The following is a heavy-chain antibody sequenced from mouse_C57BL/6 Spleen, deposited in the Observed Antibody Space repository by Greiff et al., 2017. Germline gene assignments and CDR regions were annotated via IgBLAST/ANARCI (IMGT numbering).Heavy chain of an antibody. CDR1: GFSLTSYG. CDR3: ARTSYCGSSYGYFDV. D-gene: IGHD1-1*01. Sequence: VQVVESGPGLVQPSQSLSITCTVSGFSLTSYGVHWVRQSPGKGLEWLGVIWSGGSTDYNAAFISSLSISKDNSKSQVFFKMNSLQADDTAIYYCARTSYCGSSYGYFDVWGTGTTVTVSS. V-gene: IGHV2-2*01. J-gene: IGHJ1*03. CDR2: IWSGGST.